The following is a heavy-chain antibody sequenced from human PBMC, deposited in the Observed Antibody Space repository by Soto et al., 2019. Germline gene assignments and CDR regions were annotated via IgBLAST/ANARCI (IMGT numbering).Heavy chain of an antibody. CDR1: GDSISSGAYY. V-gene: IGHV4-30-4*01. CDR2: IYHSGAT. D-gene: IGHD2-15*01. CDR3: ATDGGYATVDC. Sequence: QVQLQESGPGLVQPSQTLSLTCTVSGDSISSGAYYWSWIRQPPGKGLEWIGYIYHSGATYYNPSSESRVTVSVDPSQNPFSLRLSSVTAADTAVYYCATDGGYATVDCWGQGTLVTVSS. J-gene: IGHJ4*02.